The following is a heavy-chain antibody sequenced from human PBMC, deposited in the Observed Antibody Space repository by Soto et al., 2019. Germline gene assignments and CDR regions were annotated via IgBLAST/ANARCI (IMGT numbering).Heavy chain of an antibody. J-gene: IGHJ4*02. Sequence: EVQLLESGGGLVQPGGSLRLSCAASGFTFNSFAMSWVRQAPGKGLEWVSSISGSGGSTYYADSVRGRFTISRDNSKNTLYVLMNSLRVEDTAVYYCAKDAGSVCSGGSCYFQAPDYWGQGTLVTVSS. D-gene: IGHD2-15*01. V-gene: IGHV3-23*01. CDR1: GFTFNSFA. CDR3: AKDAGSVCSGGSCYFQAPDY. CDR2: ISGSGGST.